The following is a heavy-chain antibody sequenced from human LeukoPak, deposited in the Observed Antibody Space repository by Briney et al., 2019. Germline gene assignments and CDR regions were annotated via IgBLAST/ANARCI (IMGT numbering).Heavy chain of an antibody. J-gene: IGHJ6*02. CDR2: ISSSSSYI. Sequence: GGSLRHSCAASGFTFSSYAMHWVRQAPGKGLEWVSSISSSSSYIYYADSVKGRFTISRDNAKNSLYLQMNSLRAEDTAVYYCARDERYSGSYYGFYYYGMDVWGQGTTVTVSS. D-gene: IGHD1-26*01. V-gene: IGHV3-21*01. CDR1: GFTFSSYA. CDR3: ARDERYSGSYYGFYYYGMDV.